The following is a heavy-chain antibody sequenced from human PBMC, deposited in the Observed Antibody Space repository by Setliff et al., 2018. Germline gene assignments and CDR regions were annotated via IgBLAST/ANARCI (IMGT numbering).Heavy chain of an antibody. CDR3: ARSPITIFGVVLHPLDY. V-gene: IGHV3-48*03. Sequence: GGSLRLSCAASGFTFSSYEMNWVRQAPGKGLEWVSYISSSGSTIYYADSVKGRFTISRDNAKKSLYLQMNSLRAEDTAVYYCARSPITIFGVVLHPLDYWGQGTLVTVSS. J-gene: IGHJ4*02. CDR2: ISSSGSTI. D-gene: IGHD3-3*01. CDR1: GFTFSSYE.